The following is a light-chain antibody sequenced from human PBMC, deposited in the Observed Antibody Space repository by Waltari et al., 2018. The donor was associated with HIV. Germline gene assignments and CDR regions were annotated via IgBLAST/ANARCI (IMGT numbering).Light chain of an antibody. J-gene: IGKJ2*01. CDR2: WAS. CDR1: QSVLYSSNNKNY. V-gene: IGKV4-1*01. Sequence: DIVMPQSPDSLAVSLGERANINCKPSQSVLYSSNNKNYLAWYQQKPGQPPKLLIYWASTRESGVPDRFSGSGSGTDFTLTISSLQAEDAAIYYCQQYYSSPPYTFGQGTKLEIK. CDR3: QQYYSSPPYT.